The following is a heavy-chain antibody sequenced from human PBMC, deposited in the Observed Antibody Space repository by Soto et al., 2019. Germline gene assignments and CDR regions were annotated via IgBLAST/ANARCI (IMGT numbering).Heavy chain of an antibody. V-gene: IGHV3-33*05. CDR2: TSYDGSNN. D-gene: IGHD3-16*01. Sequence: QVQLVESGGGVVQPGTSLRLSCVGSGFTFRSYVIHWVRQAPGKGLEWVALTSYDGSNNFYGDTVKGRFTISRHNSRNTVELQLDSLTFYDTALYYCARWGTTGGLDVWGQGTLVSVSS. CDR1: GFTFRSYV. J-gene: IGHJ4*02. CDR3: ARWGTTGGLDV.